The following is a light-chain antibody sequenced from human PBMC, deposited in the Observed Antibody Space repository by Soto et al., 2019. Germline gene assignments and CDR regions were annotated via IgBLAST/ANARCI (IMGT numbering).Light chain of an antibody. V-gene: IGLV2-8*01. J-gene: IGLJ1*01. CDR1: SSDVGKYDY. CDR2: EVS. Sequence: QSALTQPPSASGSPGQSVTISCTGTSSDVGKYDYVSWFQHHPGKAPKLIIYEVSKRPSGVPDRFSGSKSGNTASLTISGLLPEDEADYYCCSYAGTFTWVFGTGTKLTVL. CDR3: CSYAGTFTWV.